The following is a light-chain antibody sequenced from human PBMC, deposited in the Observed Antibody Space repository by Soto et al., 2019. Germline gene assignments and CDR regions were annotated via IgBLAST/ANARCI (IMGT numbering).Light chain of an antibody. CDR3: QQYNGYSET. J-gene: IGKJ1*01. Sequence: DIQMTQSPSTLSASVGDRVTITCRASQNINSWLAWYQQKPGKAPKVLIYKATNLESGVPSRFSGSGSGTEFTLTISSLQPDDFATYYCQQYNGYSETFGQGTKVEIK. CDR2: KAT. CDR1: QNINSW. V-gene: IGKV1-5*03.